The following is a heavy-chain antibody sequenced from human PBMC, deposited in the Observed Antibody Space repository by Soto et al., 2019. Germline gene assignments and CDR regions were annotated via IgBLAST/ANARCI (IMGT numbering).Heavy chain of an antibody. CDR1: GYTFTSYG. CDR2: ISAYNGNT. J-gene: IGHJ3*02. D-gene: IGHD3-10*01. V-gene: IGHV1-18*01. CDR3: ARDTTVGGSSAFDI. Sequence: GASMKVSCKASGYTFTSYGISWVRQAPGQGLEWMGWISAYNGNTNYAQKLQGRVTMTTDTSTSTAYMELRSLRSDDTAVYYCARDTTVGGSSAFDIWGQGTMVTVSS.